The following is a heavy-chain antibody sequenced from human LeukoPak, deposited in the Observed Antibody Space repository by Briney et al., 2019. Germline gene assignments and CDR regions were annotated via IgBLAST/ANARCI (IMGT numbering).Heavy chain of an antibody. V-gene: IGHV3-23*01. Sequence: HPGGSLRLSCAASGFTLSSYWMSWVRQAPGKGLEWVSAISGSGGSTYYADSVKGRFTISRDNSKNTLYLQVNSLRAEDTAVYYCAKKGPQEWLLSPRYYYYYMDVWGKGTTVTVSS. J-gene: IGHJ6*03. CDR1: GFTLSSYW. CDR3: AKKGPQEWLLSPRYYYYYMDV. CDR2: ISGSGGST. D-gene: IGHD3-3*01.